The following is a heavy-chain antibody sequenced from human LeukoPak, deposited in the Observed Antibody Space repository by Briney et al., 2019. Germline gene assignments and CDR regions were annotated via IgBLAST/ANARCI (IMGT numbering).Heavy chain of an antibody. Sequence: GGSLRLSCAASGFTFSVYWMDWLRQAPGKGLEWVASINPDGSQKHCVDSVKGRFTISRDNAKNSLYLQINSLRAEDTAVYYCARDDGFASFTYWGQGALVIVSS. V-gene: IGHV3-7*01. CDR3: ARDDGFASFTY. CDR1: GFTFSVYW. CDR2: INPDGSQK. D-gene: IGHD3-10*01. J-gene: IGHJ4*02.